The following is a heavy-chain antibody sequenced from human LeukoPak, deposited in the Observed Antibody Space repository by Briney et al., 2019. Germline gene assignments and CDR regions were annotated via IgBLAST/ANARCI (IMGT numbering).Heavy chain of an antibody. Sequence: GGSLRLSRAASGFTFSSYAMHWVRQAPGKGLEWVAVISYDGSNEHYADSVKGRFTISRDNSKNTLYLQMNSLRVEDTAVYYCARQGLGIVGATIDYWGQGTLVTVSS. D-gene: IGHD1-26*01. J-gene: IGHJ4*02. CDR1: GFTFSSYA. CDR3: ARQGLGIVGATIDY. CDR2: ISYDGSNE. V-gene: IGHV3-30-3*01.